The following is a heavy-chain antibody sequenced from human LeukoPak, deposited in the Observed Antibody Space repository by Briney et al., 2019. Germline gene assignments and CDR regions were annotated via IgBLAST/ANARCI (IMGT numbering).Heavy chain of an antibody. D-gene: IGHD3-22*01. CDR1: EFSVRTNY. CDR2: VYSGGTT. V-gene: IGHV3-53*01. CDR3: ARAVPNLNYFDSTGYYRDAFDV. J-gene: IGHJ3*01. Sequence: PGGSLRLSCAASEFSVRTNYMSWVRQAPGKGLEWVSTVYSGGTTRYADSVRGRFTISRDNSKNTLHLQMSSLRVEDTAVYYCARAVPNLNYFDSTGYYRDAFDVWGQGAWVTVSS.